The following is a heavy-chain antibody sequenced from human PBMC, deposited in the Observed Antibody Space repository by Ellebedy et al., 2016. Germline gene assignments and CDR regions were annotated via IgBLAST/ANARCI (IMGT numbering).Heavy chain of an antibody. V-gene: IGHV4-59*01. J-gene: IGHJ4*02. CDR2: IYYSGST. CDR3: ARSRGNAAAGTFPALSY. Sequence: SETLSLTCTVSGGSISSYYWSWIRQPPGKGLEWIGYIYYSGSTNYNPPLKSRVTISVDTSKNQFSLKLSSVTAADTAVYYCARSRGNAAAGTFPALSYWGQGTLVTVSS. D-gene: IGHD6-13*01. CDR1: GGSISSYY.